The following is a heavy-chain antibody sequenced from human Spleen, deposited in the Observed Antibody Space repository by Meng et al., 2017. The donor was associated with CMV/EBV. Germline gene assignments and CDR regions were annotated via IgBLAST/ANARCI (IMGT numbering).Heavy chain of an antibody. V-gene: IGHV1-18*01. J-gene: IGHJ4*02. CDR1: GYTFINYG. CDR3: ARGRIGTAMLPGDDY. D-gene: IGHD5-18*01. Sequence: ASVKVSCKASGYTFINYGITWVRQAPGQGFEWMGWVSPHNGATNYAQKFQGRVTMTRDTSISTAYMELRRLTSDDTAVYYCARGRIGTAMLPGDDYWGQGTLVTVSS. CDR2: VSPHNGAT.